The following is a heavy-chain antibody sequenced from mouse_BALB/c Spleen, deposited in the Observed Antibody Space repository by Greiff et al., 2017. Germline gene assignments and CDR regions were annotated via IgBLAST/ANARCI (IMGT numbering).Heavy chain of an antibody. J-gene: IGHJ2*01. D-gene: IGHD1-1*02. CDR1: GFTFSSYG. CDR3: ARQGLWSPYFDY. CDR2: ISSGGSYT. Sequence: EVKLVESGGDLVKPGGSLKLSCAASGFTFSSYGMSWVRQTPDKRLEWVATISSGGSYTYYPDSVKGRFTISRDNAKNTLYLQMSSLKSEDTAMYYCARQGLWSPYFDYWGQGTTLTVSS. V-gene: IGHV5-6*01.